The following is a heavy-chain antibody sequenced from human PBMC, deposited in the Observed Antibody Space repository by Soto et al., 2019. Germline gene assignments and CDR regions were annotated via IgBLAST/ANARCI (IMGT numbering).Heavy chain of an antibody. J-gene: IGHJ6*02. CDR3: ARGEGVRVVMSHYYYYYGMDV. CDR1: GFTFSSYG. V-gene: IGHV3-33*01. Sequence: QVQLVESGGGVVQPGRSLRLSCAASGFTFSSYGMHWVRQAPGKGLEWVAVIWYDGSNKYYADSVKGRFTISRDNSKNTLYLQMNSLRAEDTSVYYCARGEGVRVVMSHYYYYYGMDVWGQGTTVTVSS. CDR2: IWYDGSNK. D-gene: IGHD3-10*01.